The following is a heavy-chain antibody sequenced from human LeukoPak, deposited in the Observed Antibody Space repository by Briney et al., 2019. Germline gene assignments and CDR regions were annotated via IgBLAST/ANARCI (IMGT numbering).Heavy chain of an antibody. V-gene: IGHV1-69*10. Sequence: ASVKVSCKASGGTSSSYAISWVRQAPGQGLEWMGGIIPILGIANYAQKFQGRVTITADKSTSTAYMELSSLRSEDTAVYYCARVDCSSTSCYYYFDYWGQGTLVTVSS. CDR2: IIPILGIA. D-gene: IGHD2-2*01. J-gene: IGHJ4*02. CDR1: GGTSSSYA. CDR3: ARVDCSSTSCYYYFDY.